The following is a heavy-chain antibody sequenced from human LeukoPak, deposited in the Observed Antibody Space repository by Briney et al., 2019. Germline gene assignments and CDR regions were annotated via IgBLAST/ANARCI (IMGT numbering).Heavy chain of an antibody. V-gene: IGHV3-30*02. CDR2: IRYDGNNK. CDR3: ARTYNPDY. J-gene: IGHJ4*02. D-gene: IGHD1-14*01. CDR1: GFTFSSTR. Sequence: GGSLRLSCKASGFTFSSTRMHWVRQAPGKGLEWVSYIRYDGNNKYYGDSVKGRLTVSRDNSKNTLYLQMNSLRVDDTAVYYCARTYNPDYWGQGTLVTVSS.